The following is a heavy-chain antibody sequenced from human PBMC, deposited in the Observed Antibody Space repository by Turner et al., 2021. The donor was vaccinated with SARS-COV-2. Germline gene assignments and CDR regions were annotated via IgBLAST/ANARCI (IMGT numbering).Heavy chain of an antibody. Sequence: QVQVVESGGGVVQPGRSVRLSCAASGFPFSSYGMHWVRQAPGKGLEWMAVISSDGSNKYYADSVKGRFTISRDNSKNTLYLQMSSLRAEDTAVYYCAKCGYQYYHYYYMDVWGKGTTVTVSS. V-gene: IGHV3-30*18. J-gene: IGHJ6*03. CDR2: ISSDGSNK. D-gene: IGHD6-25*01. CDR3: AKCGYQYYHYYYMDV. CDR1: GFPFSSYG.